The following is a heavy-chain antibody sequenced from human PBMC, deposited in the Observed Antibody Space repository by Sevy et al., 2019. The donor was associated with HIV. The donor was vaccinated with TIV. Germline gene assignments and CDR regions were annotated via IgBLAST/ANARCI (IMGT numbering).Heavy chain of an antibody. CDR2: IYYSGST. V-gene: IGHV4-59*01. J-gene: IGHJ4*02. CDR1: GGSISSYY. Sequence: SETLSLTCTVSGGSISSYYWSWIRQPPGKGLEWIGYIYYSGSTNYNPSLKSRVTISVDTSKNQFSLKLSSVTAADTAAYYCARLSLSHSGWYQTTFDYWGQGTLVTVSS. D-gene: IGHD6-19*01. CDR3: ARLSLSHSGWYQTTFDY.